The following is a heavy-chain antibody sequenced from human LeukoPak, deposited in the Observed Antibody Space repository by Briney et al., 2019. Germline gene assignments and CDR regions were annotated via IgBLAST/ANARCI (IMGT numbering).Heavy chain of an antibody. CDR3: ARDSRSLYSYGDDAFDI. D-gene: IGHD5-18*01. J-gene: IGHJ3*02. CDR1: GFTVSSNY. CDR2: IYSGGST. V-gene: IGHV3-66*01. Sequence: PGGSLRLSCAASGFTVSSNYMSWVRQAPGKGLEWVSVIYSGGSTYYADSVKGRFTISRDNSKNTLYLQMNSLRAEDTAVYYCARDSRSLYSYGDDAFDIWGQGTMVTVSS.